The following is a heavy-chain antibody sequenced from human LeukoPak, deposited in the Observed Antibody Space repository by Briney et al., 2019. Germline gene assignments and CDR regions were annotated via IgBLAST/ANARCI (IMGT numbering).Heavy chain of an antibody. V-gene: IGHV3-23*01. CDR1: GFTFSSYA. CDR2: ISGSGGST. D-gene: IGHD3-3*01. J-gene: IGHJ4*02. CDR3: AKGYDFWSGYYLVY. Sequence: AGSLRLSCAASGFTFSSYAMSWVRQAPGKGLEWVSAISGSGGSTYYADSVKGRFTISRDNSKNTLYLQMNSLRAEDTAVYYCAKGYDFWSGYYLVYWGQGTLVTVSS.